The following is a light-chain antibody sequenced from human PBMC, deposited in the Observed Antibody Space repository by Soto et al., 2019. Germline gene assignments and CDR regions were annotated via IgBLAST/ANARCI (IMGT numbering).Light chain of an antibody. CDR1: DSNIGSNT. CDR2: SNS. J-gene: IGLJ3*02. CDR3: AARDDSLNGRAV. V-gene: IGLV1-44*01. Sequence: QSVLTQPPSASGTPGQRVTISCTGSDSNIGSNTVNWYQQEPGTTPKLLIYSNSQRPSGVPVRFSGSKSGTSASLAISGLQSEDEADYYCAARDDSLNGRAVFGGGTKLTVL.